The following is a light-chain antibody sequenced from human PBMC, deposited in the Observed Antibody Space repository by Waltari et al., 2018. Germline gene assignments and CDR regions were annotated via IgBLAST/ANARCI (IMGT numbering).Light chain of an antibody. V-gene: IGLV2-14*01. CDR3: SSYTSSSTRV. CDR2: EVS. J-gene: IGLJ3*02. CDR1: SSDAGGYNS. Sequence: QSALTQPASVSGSPGPSITISCTRTSSDAGGYNSVSWDQQHPGKAPKLMIYEVSNRPSGGSNRFSGSKSGNTASLTISGLQAEDEADYYCSSYTSSSTRVFGGGTKLTVL.